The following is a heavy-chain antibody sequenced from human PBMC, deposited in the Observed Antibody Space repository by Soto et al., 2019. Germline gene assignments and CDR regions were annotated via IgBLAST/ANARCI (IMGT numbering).Heavy chain of an antibody. V-gene: IGHV1-2*04. CDR3: ARDRSGAAAGMSVFDY. D-gene: IGHD6-13*01. CDR2: INPNSGGT. J-gene: IGHJ4*02. Sequence: ASVKVSCKASGYTFTGYYMHWVRQAPGQGLEWMGWINPNSGGTNYAQKFQGWVTMTRDTSISTAYMELSRLRSDDTAVYYCARDRSGAAAGMSVFDYWGQGTLVTVSS. CDR1: GYTFTGYY.